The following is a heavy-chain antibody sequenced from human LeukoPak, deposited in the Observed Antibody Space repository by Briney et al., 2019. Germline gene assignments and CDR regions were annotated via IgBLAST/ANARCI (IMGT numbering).Heavy chain of an antibody. V-gene: IGHV1-8*01. J-gene: IGHJ6*02. CDR1: GYTFTSYD. Sequence: ASVKVSCKASGYTFTSYDINWVRQATGQGLEWMGWMNPNSGNTGYAQKFQGRVTMTRNTSISTAYMELSSLRSEDTAVYYCASPLGCSGGSCYWHGMDVWGQGTTVTVSS. CDR3: ASPLGCSGGSCYWHGMDV. D-gene: IGHD2-15*01. CDR2: MNPNSGNT.